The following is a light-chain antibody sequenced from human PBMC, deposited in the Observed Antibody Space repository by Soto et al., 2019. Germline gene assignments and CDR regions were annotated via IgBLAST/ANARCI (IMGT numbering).Light chain of an antibody. V-gene: IGKV3-15*01. CDR1: QSVSSY. J-gene: IGKJ1*01. Sequence: EIVMTQSPATLSVSPGERATLSCRASQSVSSYLAWYQQKPGQAPRLLIYGASTRATGIPARFSGSWSGTEFTLTISSLQSEDFAVYYCQQYNNGWTFGQGTKVEIK. CDR3: QQYNNGWT. CDR2: GAS.